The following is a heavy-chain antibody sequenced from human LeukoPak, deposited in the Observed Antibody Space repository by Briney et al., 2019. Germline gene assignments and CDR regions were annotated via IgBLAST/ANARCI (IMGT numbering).Heavy chain of an antibody. V-gene: IGHV3-48*01. CDR2: ISSSGSAI. CDR3: ARGRNVALPAAPFDP. CDR1: GFTFNSYS. Sequence: GSLELSCAASGFTFNSYSMNWGRQAPGKGLGGISQISSSGSAIHYADSVKGRFTISRDHAKNSLSLQMNSLRAEDTAVYYCARGRNVALPAAPFDPWGQGTLVTVSS. D-gene: IGHD2-2*01. J-gene: IGHJ5*02.